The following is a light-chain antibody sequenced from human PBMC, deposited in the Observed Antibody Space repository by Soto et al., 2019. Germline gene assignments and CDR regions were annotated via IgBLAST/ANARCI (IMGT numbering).Light chain of an antibody. J-gene: IGLJ2*01. CDR1: STDIGGYKY. Sequence: QSALTQPPSASGSPGQSVNISCTGTSTDIGGYKYVSWYQQHPGKGPKLIIYEVTKRPSRVPDRFSGSKSGNTASLTVSGLQTEDEADYYCSSYAGVKDFVVFGGGTKLTVL. CDR3: SSYAGVKDFVV. V-gene: IGLV2-8*01. CDR2: EVT.